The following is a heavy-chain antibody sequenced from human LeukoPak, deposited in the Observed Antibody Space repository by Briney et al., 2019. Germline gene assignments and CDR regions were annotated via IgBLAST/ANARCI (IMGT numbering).Heavy chain of an antibody. Sequence: PSETLSLTCAVYGGSFSGYYWSWIRQPPGKGLEWIGEINHSGSTNYNPSLKSRVTISVDTSKNQFSLKLSSVTAADTAVYYCARYYDYVWGSFDPWGQGTLVTVSS. CDR1: GGSFSGYY. CDR3: ARYYDYVWGSFDP. V-gene: IGHV4-34*01. J-gene: IGHJ5*02. D-gene: IGHD3-16*01. CDR2: INHSGST.